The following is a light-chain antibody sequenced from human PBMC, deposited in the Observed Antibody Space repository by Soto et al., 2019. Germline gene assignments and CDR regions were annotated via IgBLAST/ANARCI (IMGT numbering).Light chain of an antibody. CDR3: HQYGTSPQT. V-gene: IGKV3-20*01. Sequence: EIVLTQSPDTLSLSPGERATLSCRASQSVGKNFLAWYQQKPGQAPTLLIYGASSRASGLPDRFSCSGSETDFTLTVSRLELEDFAVYFCHQYGTSPQTFGQGTK. J-gene: IGKJ1*01. CDR2: GAS. CDR1: QSVGKNF.